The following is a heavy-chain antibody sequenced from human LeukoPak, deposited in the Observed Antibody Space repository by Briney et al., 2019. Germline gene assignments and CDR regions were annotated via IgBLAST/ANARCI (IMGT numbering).Heavy chain of an antibody. CDR1: GLTVSNNY. D-gene: IGHD6-19*01. CDR3: TRVLSDTRGWYHFDY. V-gene: IGHV3-53*01. CDR2: IYSRGDT. Sequence: PGGSLRLSCAASGLTVSNNYMGWVRQAPGKGLEWVSVIYSRGDTYYADSVRGRFTISRDNSKNILSLQMNSLRADGTAIYYCTRVLSDTRGWYHFDYWGQGTLVTVSS. J-gene: IGHJ4*02.